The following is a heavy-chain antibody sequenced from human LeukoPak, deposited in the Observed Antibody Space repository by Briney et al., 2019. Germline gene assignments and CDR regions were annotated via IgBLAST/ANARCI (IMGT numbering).Heavy chain of an antibody. D-gene: IGHD5-12*01. CDR3: ARHLAETVATTAFDY. J-gene: IGHJ4*02. CDR2: IYVTGT. CDR1: GGSIGTYY. V-gene: IGHV4-59*08. Sequence: KPSETLSLTCTVSGGSIGTYYWSWIRQSPGKGLEWIGYIYVTGTRYNPYLQSRVTISVDRSRNQFFLKMSSVTAADTAVYYCARHLAETVATTAFDYWGQGTLVTVSS.